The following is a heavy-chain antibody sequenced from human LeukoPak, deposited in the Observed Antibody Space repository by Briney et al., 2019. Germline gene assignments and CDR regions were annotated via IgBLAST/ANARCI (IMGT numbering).Heavy chain of an antibody. Sequence: ASVKVSCKASGYTFTSYAMHWVRQAPGQRLEWMGWINAGNGNTKYSQEFQGRVTFTRNTSISTAYMELSSLRSEDTAVYYCARGLLSFMRSDYSNYWDNWFDPWGQGTLVTVSS. V-gene: IGHV1-3*03. CDR1: GYTFTSYA. CDR3: ARGLLSFMRSDYSNYWDNWFDP. J-gene: IGHJ5*02. CDR2: INAGNGNT. D-gene: IGHD4-11*01.